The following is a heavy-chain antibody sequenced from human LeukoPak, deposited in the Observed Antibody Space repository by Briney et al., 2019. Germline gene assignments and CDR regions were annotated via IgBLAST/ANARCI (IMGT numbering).Heavy chain of an antibody. CDR1: GFTFSSYS. Sequence: GGSLRPSCAAPGFTFSSYSMNWVRQAPGKGLEWVSSISSSSSYIYYADSVKGLFTISRDNAKNSLYLQMNSLRAEDTAVYYCARRYPPFDYWGQGTLVTVSS. D-gene: IGHD1-14*01. J-gene: IGHJ4*02. V-gene: IGHV3-21*01. CDR2: ISSSSSYI. CDR3: ARRYPPFDY.